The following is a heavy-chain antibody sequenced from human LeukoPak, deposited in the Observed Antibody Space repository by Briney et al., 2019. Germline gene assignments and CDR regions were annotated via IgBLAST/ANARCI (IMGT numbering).Heavy chain of an antibody. CDR1: GFSFNNYA. V-gene: IGHV3-30*04. J-gene: IGHJ3*02. D-gene: IGHD3-3*01. CDR2: ISYDGSNK. CDR3: ARDGYYDFWSGYSPDAFDI. Sequence: GGSLRLSCAASGFSFNNYAMYWVRQAPGKGLEWVALISYDGSNKYYADSVKGRFTISRDNSKNTLYLQMNSLRAEDTAVYYCARDGYYDFWSGYSPDAFDIWGQGTMVTVSS.